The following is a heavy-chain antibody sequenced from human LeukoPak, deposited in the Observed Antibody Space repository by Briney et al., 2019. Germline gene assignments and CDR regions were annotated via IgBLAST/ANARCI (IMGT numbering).Heavy chain of an antibody. Sequence: SQTLSLTCALSGDSVSSNSAAWNWIRQSSSRGLEWLGSTYYRSKWYNDYAVSVKSRITINADTSKNQFSLHLDSVTPEDTAVYYCGRAAGYSSGYYNYWGQGTLVTVSS. J-gene: IGHJ4*02. V-gene: IGHV6-1*01. CDR1: GDSVSSNSAA. CDR3: GRAAGYSSGYYNY. D-gene: IGHD6-19*01. CDR2: TYYRSKWYN.